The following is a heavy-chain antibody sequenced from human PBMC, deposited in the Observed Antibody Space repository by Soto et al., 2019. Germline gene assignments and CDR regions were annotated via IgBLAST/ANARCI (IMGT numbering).Heavy chain of an antibody. CDR3: ARTTVTTGFYYGMDL. D-gene: IGHD4-17*01. CDR2: ISWSSGSI. J-gene: IGHJ6*02. V-gene: IGHV3-9*01. CDR1: GGSISSYY. Sequence: LSLTCTVSGGSISSYYWSWIRQPPGKGLEWVSGISWSSGSIGYAASVKGRFTISRDNDGNSLFLQMNGLRSDDTALYYCARTTVTTGFYYGMDLWGQGTMVTVSS.